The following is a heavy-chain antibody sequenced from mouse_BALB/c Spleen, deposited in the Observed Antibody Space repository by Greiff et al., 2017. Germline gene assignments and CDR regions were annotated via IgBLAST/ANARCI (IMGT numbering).Heavy chain of an antibody. V-gene: IGHV1-69*02. D-gene: IGHD2-4*01. CDR3: TRSTMTYMDD. CDR1: GYTFTSYW. J-gene: IGHJ4*01. CDR2: IYPSDSYT. Sequence: QVQLQQPGAELVRPGASVKLSCKASGYTFTSYWINWVKQRPGQGLEWIGNIYPSDSYTNYNQKFKDKATLTVDKSSSTAYMQLSSPTSEDSAVYYCTRSTMTYMDDWGQGTSVTVSS.